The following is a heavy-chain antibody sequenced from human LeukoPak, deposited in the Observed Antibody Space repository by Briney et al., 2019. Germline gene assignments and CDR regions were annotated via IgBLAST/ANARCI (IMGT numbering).Heavy chain of an antibody. CDR3: TRDRPRYPIFHYYYYYMDV. J-gene: IGHJ6*03. CDR1: GFTFGDYA. V-gene: IGHV3-49*04. D-gene: IGHD2-21*01. Sequence: GGSLRLSCTASGFTFGDYAMSWVRQAPGKGLEWVGFIRSKAYGGTTEYAASVKGRFTISRDDSKSIAYLQMNSPKTEDTAVYYCTRDRPRYPIFHYYYYYMDVWGKGTTVTVSS. CDR2: IRSKAYGGTT.